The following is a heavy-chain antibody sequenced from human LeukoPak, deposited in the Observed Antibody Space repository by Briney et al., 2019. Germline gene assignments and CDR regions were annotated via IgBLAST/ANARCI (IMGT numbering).Heavy chain of an antibody. CDR3: AAERATVTTSPNAFDI. J-gene: IGHJ3*02. Sequence: SVKVSRKASGFTFTSSAMQWVRQARGQRLEWIGWIVVGSGNTNYAQKFQERVTITRDMSTSTAYMELSSLRSEDTAVYYCAAERATVTTSPNAFDIWGQGTMVTVSS. D-gene: IGHD4-17*01. V-gene: IGHV1-58*02. CDR2: IVVGSGNT. CDR1: GFTFTSSA.